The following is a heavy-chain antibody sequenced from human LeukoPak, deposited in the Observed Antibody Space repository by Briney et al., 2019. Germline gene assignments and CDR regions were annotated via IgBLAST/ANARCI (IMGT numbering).Heavy chain of an antibody. CDR2: IYSGGST. Sequence: HGGSLRLSCAASGFTVSSKYMSWVRQAPGKGLEWVSVIYSGGSTSYAGSVKGRFTSSRNNSKNTLYLQMNSLKAEDTAVYYCAKDYNWNDSYFDYWGQGTLVTVSS. D-gene: IGHD1-20*01. CDR1: GFTVSSKY. CDR3: AKDYNWNDSYFDY. J-gene: IGHJ4*02. V-gene: IGHV3-53*04.